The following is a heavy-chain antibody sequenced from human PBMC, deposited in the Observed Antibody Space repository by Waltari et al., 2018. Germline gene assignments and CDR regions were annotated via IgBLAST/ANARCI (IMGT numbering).Heavy chain of an antibody. CDR2: ISNDGSSI. Sequence: QLVASWGAVVPPGGSLRLSSAASGFTFSGYNIDWVRQAPGKGLEWVTLISNDGSSIHYADSVKARFFISRDNSKNALYLQLNSLRTDDTAVYYCARGDYGMDVWGQGTTVTVSS. J-gene: IGHJ6*02. CDR1: GFTFSGYN. CDR3: ARGDYGMDV. V-gene: IGHV3-30*04.